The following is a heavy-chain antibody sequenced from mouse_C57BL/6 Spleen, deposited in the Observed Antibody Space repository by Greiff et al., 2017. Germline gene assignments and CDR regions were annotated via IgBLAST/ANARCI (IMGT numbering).Heavy chain of an antibody. V-gene: IGHV1-81*01. CDR3: ARGGDWDEGSAAY. CDR1: GYTFTSYG. Sequence: VKLQQSGAELARPGASVKLSCKASGYTFTSYGISWVKQRTGQGLEWIGEIYPRSGNTYYNEKFKGKATLTADKSSSTAYMELRSLTSEDSAVYFCARGGDWDEGSAAYWGQGTLVTVSA. CDR2: IYPRSGNT. J-gene: IGHJ3*01. D-gene: IGHD4-1*01.